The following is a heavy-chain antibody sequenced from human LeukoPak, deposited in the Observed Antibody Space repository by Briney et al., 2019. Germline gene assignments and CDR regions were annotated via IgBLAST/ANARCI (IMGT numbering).Heavy chain of an antibody. Sequence: ASVKVSCKASGYTFTGCFIHYVRQAPGQGLEWMGWIDPNSDNIRYSETFKDRVTMTRDTSTNTAYMELSWLRSDDTAVYYCARGWDRSYGFLDYWGQGTLVTVSS. CDR1: GYTFTGCF. J-gene: IGHJ4*02. CDR2: IDPNSDNI. CDR3: ARGWDRSYGFLDY. V-gene: IGHV1-2*02. D-gene: IGHD5-18*01.